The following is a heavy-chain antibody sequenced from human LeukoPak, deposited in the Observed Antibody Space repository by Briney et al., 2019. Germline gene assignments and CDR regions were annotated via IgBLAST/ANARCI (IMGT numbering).Heavy chain of an antibody. J-gene: IGHJ3*02. V-gene: IGHV1-69*04. CDR2: IIPILGIA. CDR3: ARGRLLLGAFDI. CDR1: GGTFSSYA. D-gene: IGHD2-2*01. Sequence: ASVKVSCKASGGTFSSYAISWVRQAPGQGLEWMGRIIPILGIANYAQKSQGRVTITADKSTSTAYMELSSLRSEDTAVYYCARGRLLLGAFDIWGQGTMVTVSS.